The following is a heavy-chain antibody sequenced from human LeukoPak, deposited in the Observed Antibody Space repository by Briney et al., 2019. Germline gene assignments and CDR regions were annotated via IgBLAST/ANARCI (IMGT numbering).Heavy chain of an antibody. D-gene: IGHD5-18*01. Sequence: GGSLRLSCAVSGFTFSRYSMNWVRQAPGKGLEWVSSISNIGTSIYYADSVKGRFTISRDNAKNPLYLQMDSLRAEDTAVYYRAPEDTAMVEHLDFDYWGQGTLVTVSS. V-gene: IGHV3-21*01. CDR1: GFTFSRYS. J-gene: IGHJ4*02. CDR2: ISNIGTSI. CDR3: APEDTAMVEHLDFDY.